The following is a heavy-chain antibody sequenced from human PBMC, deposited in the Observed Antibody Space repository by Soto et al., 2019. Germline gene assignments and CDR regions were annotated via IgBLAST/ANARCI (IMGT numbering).Heavy chain of an antibody. Sequence: LQLQESGPGLVKPSETLSLTCTVSGGSIKNTGANWGWVRQPPGKGLDWIGSVYYTGTTYYNPSLQRRVTISIDTSKNQYSLSVNSVAAADTAVYYCATHTSGSRNGPHTWGQGTLVTVSS. CDR3: ATHTSGSRNGPHT. D-gene: IGHD1-26*01. CDR1: GGSIKNTGAN. V-gene: IGHV4-39*01. CDR2: VYYTGTT. J-gene: IGHJ5*02.